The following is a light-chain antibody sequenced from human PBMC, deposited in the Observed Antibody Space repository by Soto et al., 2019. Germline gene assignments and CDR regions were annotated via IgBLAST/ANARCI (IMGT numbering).Light chain of an antibody. CDR2: NVS. Sequence: QSVLTQPASVSGSPGQSITISCTGTSSDVGGYNYVSWYQQHPGKATKLMIYNVSNRPSGVSNRFSGSKSGNTASLTISGLQAEDEADYYCSPYTTSSSVFGTGTKVTVL. V-gene: IGLV2-14*01. CDR3: SPYTTSSSV. CDR1: SSDVGGYNY. J-gene: IGLJ1*01.